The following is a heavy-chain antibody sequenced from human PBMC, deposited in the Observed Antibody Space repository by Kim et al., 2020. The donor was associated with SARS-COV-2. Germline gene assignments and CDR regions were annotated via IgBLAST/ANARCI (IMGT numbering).Heavy chain of an antibody. V-gene: IGHV1-69*06. D-gene: IGHD3-22*01. J-gene: IGHJ4*02. CDR2: IIPIFGTA. CDR3: ARSLYDSSGYYLYY. CDR1: GGTFSSYA. Sequence: SVKVSSKASGGTFSSYAISWVRQAPGQGLEWMGGIIPIFGTANYAQKFQGRVTITADKSTSTAYMELSSLRSEDTAVYYCARSLYDSSGYYLYYWGQGTLVTVSS.